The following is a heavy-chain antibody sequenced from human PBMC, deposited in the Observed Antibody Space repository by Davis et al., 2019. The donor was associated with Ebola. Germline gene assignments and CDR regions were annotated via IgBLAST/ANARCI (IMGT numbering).Heavy chain of an antibody. D-gene: IGHD1-26*01. Sequence: PSETLSLTCTVSGGSISSGGYYWSWTRQHPGKGLEWIGYIYYSGSTYYNPSLKSRVTISVDTSKNQFSLKLSSVTAADTAVYYCARHKEHGDRWFDPWGQGTLVTVSS. CDR1: GGSISSGGYY. V-gene: IGHV4-31*03. J-gene: IGHJ5*02. CDR2: IYYSGST. CDR3: ARHKEHGDRWFDP.